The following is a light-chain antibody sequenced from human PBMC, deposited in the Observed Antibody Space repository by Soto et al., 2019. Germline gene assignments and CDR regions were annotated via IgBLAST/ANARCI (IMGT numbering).Light chain of an antibody. Sequence: QSALTQPASVSGSPGQSITISCTGTSSDVGGYNYVSWYQQHPGKAPKLMIYDVSNRPSGVSNRFSGSKSGNTASLTISGLQAEDEADYYCSSYTDISTYVFGTGTKLTV. CDR1: SSDVGGYNY. J-gene: IGLJ1*01. V-gene: IGLV2-14*01. CDR3: SSYTDISTYV. CDR2: DVS.